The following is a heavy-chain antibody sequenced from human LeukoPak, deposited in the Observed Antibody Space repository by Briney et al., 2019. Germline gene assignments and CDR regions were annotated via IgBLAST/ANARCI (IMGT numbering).Heavy chain of an antibody. CDR3: ATDGYSYGYYYYGIDV. CDR2: FDPEDGET. D-gene: IGHD5-18*01. CDR1: GYTLTELS. Sequence: GASVKVSCKVSGYTLTELSMHWVRQAPGKGLEWMGGFDPEDGETIYAQKFQGRVTMTEDTSTDTAYMELSSLRSEDTAVYYCATDGYSYGYYYYGIDVWGQGTTVTVSS. J-gene: IGHJ6*02. V-gene: IGHV1-24*01.